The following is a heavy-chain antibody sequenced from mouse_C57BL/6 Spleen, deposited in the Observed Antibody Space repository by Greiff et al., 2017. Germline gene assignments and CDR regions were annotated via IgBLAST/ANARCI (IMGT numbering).Heavy chain of an antibody. Sequence: VQLQQSGPELVKPGASVKIPCKASGYTFTDYNMDWVKQSHGKSLEGIGDINHNNGGTIYNQKFKGKATLTVDKSSSTAYMELRSLTSEDTAVYYCAREDYGSSYAYWGQGTLVTVSA. CDR2: INHNNGGT. J-gene: IGHJ3*01. CDR1: GYTFTDYN. V-gene: IGHV1-18*01. CDR3: AREDYGSSYAY. D-gene: IGHD1-1*01.